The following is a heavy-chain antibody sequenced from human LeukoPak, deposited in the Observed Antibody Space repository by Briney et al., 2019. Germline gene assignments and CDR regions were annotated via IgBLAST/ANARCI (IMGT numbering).Heavy chain of an antibody. Sequence: SETLSLTCTVSDGSISSYYWSWIRQPPGKGLEWIGYIYYSGSTNYNPSLKSRVTISVDTSKNQFSLKLSSVTAADTAVYYCASSLLGVRGYYGMDVWGQGTTVTVSS. V-gene: IGHV4-59*01. D-gene: IGHD2-21*01. CDR1: DGSISSYY. J-gene: IGHJ6*02. CDR3: ASSLLGVRGYYGMDV. CDR2: IYYSGST.